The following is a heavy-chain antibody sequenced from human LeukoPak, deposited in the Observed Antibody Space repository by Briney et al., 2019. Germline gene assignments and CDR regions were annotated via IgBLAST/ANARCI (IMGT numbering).Heavy chain of an antibody. V-gene: IGHV3-9*01. CDR2: ISWSGDRM. J-gene: IGHJ4*02. Sequence: GGSLRLSCAASGFTFEDHVMHWVRQAPGKGLEWVSSISWSGDRMGYADAVKGRFTMSRDNAKNSLFLQMNSLRVEDTALYYCAKDLGGSATTVWGQGSLATVS. CDR3: AKDLGGSATTV. D-gene: IGHD2-2*01. CDR1: GFTFEDHV.